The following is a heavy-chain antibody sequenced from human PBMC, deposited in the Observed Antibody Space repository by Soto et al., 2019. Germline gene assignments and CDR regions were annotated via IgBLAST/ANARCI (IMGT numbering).Heavy chain of an antibody. J-gene: IGHJ4*02. Sequence: GKGLEWIGYIYYSGSTNYNPSLKSRVTISVDTSKNQFSLKLSSVTAADTAVYYCARSYYYGSGSYYFDYWXXGTL. CDR2: IYYSGST. D-gene: IGHD3-10*01. V-gene: IGHV4-59*01. CDR3: ARSYYYGSGSYYFDY.